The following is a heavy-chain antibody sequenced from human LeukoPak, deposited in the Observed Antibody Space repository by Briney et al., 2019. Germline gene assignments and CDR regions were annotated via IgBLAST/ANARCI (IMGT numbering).Heavy chain of an antibody. CDR3: AKRVSYSSGSHFDY. V-gene: IGHV3-23*01. J-gene: IGHJ4*02. D-gene: IGHD3-10*01. Sequence: SCKASGYTFTSYGISWVRQAPGRGLEWVSIVSDSGSGKYSADSVKGRFTISRDNSKNTLYLQMNSLRAEDSAIYYCAKRVSYSSGSHFDYWGQGTLVTVSS. CDR2: VSDSGSGK. CDR1: GYTFTSYG.